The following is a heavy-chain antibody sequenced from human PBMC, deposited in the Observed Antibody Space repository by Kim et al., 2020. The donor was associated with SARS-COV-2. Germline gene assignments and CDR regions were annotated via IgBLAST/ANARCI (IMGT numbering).Heavy chain of an antibody. D-gene: IGHD3-9*01. CDR3: ARLGQYYDILTGYYPTRGWFDP. J-gene: IGHJ5*02. CDR2: INHSGST. CDR1: GGSFSGYY. V-gene: IGHV4-34*01. Sequence: SETLSLTCAVYGGSFSGYYWSWIRQPPGKGLEWIGEINHSGSTNYNPSLKSRVTISVDTSKNQFSLKLSSVTAADTAVYYCARLGQYYDILTGYYPTRGWFDPWGQGTLVTVSS.